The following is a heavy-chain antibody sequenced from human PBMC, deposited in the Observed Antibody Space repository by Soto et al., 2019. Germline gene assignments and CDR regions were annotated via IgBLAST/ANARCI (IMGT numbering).Heavy chain of an antibody. CDR2: IYPGDSDT. CDR3: ARLVDSSSSASIY. Sequence: PGESLKISCEGSGYSFTDYWIAWVRQRPGKGLEWMGLIYPGDSDTKFSPSFQGQVTISADKSLSTAYLQWSSLKASDTAMYYCARLVDSSSSASIYWGQGTLVTVSS. V-gene: IGHV5-51*01. D-gene: IGHD6-6*01. J-gene: IGHJ4*02. CDR1: GYSFTDYW.